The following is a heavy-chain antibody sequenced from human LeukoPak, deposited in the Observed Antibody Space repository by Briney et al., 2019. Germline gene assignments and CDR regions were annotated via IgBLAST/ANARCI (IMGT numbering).Heavy chain of an antibody. CDR2: IYYRGRT. D-gene: IGHD3-16*01. V-gene: IGHV4-59*01. Sequence: SETLSLTCTVSGGSISSYYWSWIRRPPGKGLEWIGHIYYRGRTNYNPSLKSQVTMSVDTSKNQVSLKLSSVNAADTAMYYCARVSPWGYYMDVWGKGTTVTISS. J-gene: IGHJ6*03. CDR3: ARVSPWGYYMDV. CDR1: GGSISSYY.